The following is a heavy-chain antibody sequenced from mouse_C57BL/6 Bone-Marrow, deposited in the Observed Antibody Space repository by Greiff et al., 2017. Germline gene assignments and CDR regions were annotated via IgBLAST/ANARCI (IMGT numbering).Heavy chain of an antibody. CDR2: IYPRSGNT. CDR3: ARYYYGSRVPLY. CDR1: GYTFTSYG. V-gene: IGHV1-81*01. J-gene: IGHJ2*01. Sequence: QVTLKESGAELARPGASVKLSCKASGYTFTSYGISWVKQRTGQGLEWIGEIYPRSGNTYYNEKFKGKATLTADKSSSTAYMELRSLTSEDSAVYFCARYYYGSRVPLYWGQGTTLTVSS. D-gene: IGHD1-1*01.